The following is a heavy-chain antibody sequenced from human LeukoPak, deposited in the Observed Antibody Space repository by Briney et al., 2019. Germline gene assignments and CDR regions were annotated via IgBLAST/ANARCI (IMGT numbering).Heavy chain of an antibody. D-gene: IGHD2-2*01. CDR1: GFTFSSYS. CDR2: ISSSSSYI. V-gene: IGHV3-21*04. J-gene: IGHJ4*02. Sequence: GGSLRLSCAASGFTFSSYSMNWVRQAPGKGLEWVSSISSSSSYIYYADSVKGRFTISRDNAKNSLYLQMNSLRAEDTAVYYCARGERDIVVVPDTNFDYWGQGTLVTVSS. CDR3: ARGERDIVVVPDTNFDY.